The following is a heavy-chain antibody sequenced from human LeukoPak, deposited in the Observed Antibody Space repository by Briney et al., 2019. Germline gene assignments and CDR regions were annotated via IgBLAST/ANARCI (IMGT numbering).Heavy chain of an antibody. CDR1: GFTFSNAW. V-gene: IGHV3-66*01. D-gene: IGHD5-18*01. CDR3: ARNGYGPKPVDY. Sequence: QAGGSLRLSCAASGFTFSNAWMSWVRQAPGKGLEWVSVIYSGGSTYYADSVNGRFNISRDNSKNTLYLQMNSLRAEDTAVYYCARNGYGPKPVDYWGQGTLVTVSS. J-gene: IGHJ4*02. CDR2: IYSGGST.